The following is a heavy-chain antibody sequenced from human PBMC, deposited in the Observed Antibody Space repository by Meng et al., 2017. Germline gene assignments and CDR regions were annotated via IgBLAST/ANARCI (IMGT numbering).Heavy chain of an antibody. CDR3: ARGLPPYYDSMRGNFDY. D-gene: IGHD3-22*01. Sequence: SETLSLTCAVYGGSFSGYYWSWIRQPPGKGLEWIGEINHSGSTNYNPSLKSRVTISVDTSKNQFSLKLSSVTAADTAVYYCARGLPPYYDSMRGNFDYWDQGTLVTVSS. CDR2: INHSGST. J-gene: IGHJ4*02. CDR1: GGSFSGYY. V-gene: IGHV4-34*01.